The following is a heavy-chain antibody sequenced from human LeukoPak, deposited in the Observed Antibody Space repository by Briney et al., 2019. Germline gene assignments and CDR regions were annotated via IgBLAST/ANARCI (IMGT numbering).Heavy chain of an antibody. Sequence: ASVNVSCKASGYCFTSYYMHWVRQAPGQGLEWMGIINPSGGSTSYAQKFQGRVAMTRDTSTSTVYMELNSLRSEDTAVYYCARDRWDVEVVAATYYMDVWGKGTTVTVSS. J-gene: IGHJ6*03. CDR3: ARDRWDVEVVAATYYMDV. V-gene: IGHV1-46*01. CDR2: INPSGGST. CDR1: GYCFTSYY. D-gene: IGHD2-15*01.